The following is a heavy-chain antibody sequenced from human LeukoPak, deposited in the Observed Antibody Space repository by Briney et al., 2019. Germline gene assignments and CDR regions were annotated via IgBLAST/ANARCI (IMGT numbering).Heavy chain of an antibody. CDR1: GYTFTSYA. CDR2: INAGNGNT. Sequence: ASVKVSCKASGYTFTSYAMHWVRQAPGQRLEWMGWINAGNGNTKYSQKFQGRVTITRDTSASTAYMELSSLRSDDTAVYYWARDIGAVAGTPNYWGQGTLVTVSS. V-gene: IGHV1-3*01. D-gene: IGHD6-19*01. CDR3: ARDIGAVAGTPNY. J-gene: IGHJ4*02.